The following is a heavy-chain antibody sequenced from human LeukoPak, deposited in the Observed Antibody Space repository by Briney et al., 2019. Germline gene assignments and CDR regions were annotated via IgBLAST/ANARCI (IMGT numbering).Heavy chain of an antibody. V-gene: IGHV4-4*07. J-gene: IGHJ3*02. CDR3: ARESGSTDFWSGLGAFDI. CDR2: IYTSGST. Sequence: KSSETLSLTCTVSGGSISSYYWSWIRQPAGKGLEWIGRIYTSGSTNYNPSLKSRVTMSVDTSKNQFSLKLSSVTATDTAVYYCARESGSTDFWSGLGAFDIWGQGTMVTVSS. D-gene: IGHD3-3*01. CDR1: GGSISSYY.